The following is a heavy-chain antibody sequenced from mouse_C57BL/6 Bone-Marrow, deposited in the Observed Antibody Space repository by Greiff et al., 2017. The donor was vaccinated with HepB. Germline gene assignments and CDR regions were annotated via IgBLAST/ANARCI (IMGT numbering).Heavy chain of an antibody. J-gene: IGHJ3*01. Sequence: QVQLQQPGAELVMPGASVKLSCKASGYTFTSYWMHWVKQRPGQGLEWIGEIDPSDSYTNYNQKFKGKYTLTVDKSSSTAYMQLSSLTSEDSAVYYCARWGVYYGYDGFAYWGQGTLVTVSA. V-gene: IGHV1-69*01. CDR3: ARWGVYYGYDGFAY. D-gene: IGHD2-2*01. CDR1: GYTFTSYW. CDR2: IDPSDSYT.